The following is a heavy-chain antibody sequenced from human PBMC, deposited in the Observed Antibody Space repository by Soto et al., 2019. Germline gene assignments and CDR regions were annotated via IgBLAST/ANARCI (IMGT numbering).Heavy chain of an antibody. CDR2: LSRGGVST. CDR1: GFTFSSHG. V-gene: IGHV3-23*01. CDR3: VRDGQYRTDGYAI. Sequence: EAQLSESGGDLVQPGGSLRLSCAASGFTFSSHGMGWVRQAPGKGLEWISGLSRGGVSTYYADSVKGRFTISRDNSKNTLELIMNRLRVEDTAVYHCVRDGQYRTDGYAIWGQGTMVTVAS. J-gene: IGHJ3*02. D-gene: IGHD5-12*01.